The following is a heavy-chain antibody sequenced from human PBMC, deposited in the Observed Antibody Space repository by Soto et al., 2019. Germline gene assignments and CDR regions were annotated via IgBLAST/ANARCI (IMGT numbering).Heavy chain of an antibody. Sequence: XSVKLSCKASGYTFSSYTMDWVRQAPGQXXXXXXSXTXXXRHXXDPXAXXXXVTXXXXXXXSKAYMELSRLRSEDTAVYYCARGGPPIDYWGQGTMVTVSS. D-gene: IGHD3-10*01. CDR1: GYTFSSYT. J-gene: IGHJ4*02. CDR2: XTXXXRHX. V-gene: IGHV1-3*01. CDR3: ARGGPPIDY.